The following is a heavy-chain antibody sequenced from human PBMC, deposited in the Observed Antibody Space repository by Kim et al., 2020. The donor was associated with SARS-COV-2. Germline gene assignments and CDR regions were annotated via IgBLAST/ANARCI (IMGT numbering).Heavy chain of an antibody. V-gene: IGHV3-30-3*01. Sequence: GGSLRLSCAASGFTFSTYIMHWVRQTPGKGLEWVAVIPHNGGTKFYADSVKGRLTVARDNPKNTPYLEMNSLKLEGTAVYYCARAPPTVRTNCYGMDVCGQGTPITVSS. CDR3: ARAPPTVRTNCYGMDV. CDR1: GFTFSTYI. CDR2: IPHNGGTK. D-gene: IGHD1-1*01. J-gene: IGHJ6*02.